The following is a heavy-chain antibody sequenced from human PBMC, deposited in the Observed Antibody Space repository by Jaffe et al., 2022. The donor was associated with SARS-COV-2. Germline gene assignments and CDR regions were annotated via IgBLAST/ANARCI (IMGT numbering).Heavy chain of an antibody. V-gene: IGHV4-59*01. CDR1: GGSISSYF. CDR3: ARYYGGQFRILDY. D-gene: IGHD4-17*01. Sequence: QVQLQESGPGLVKPSETLSLTCTVSGGSISSYFWSWIRQPPGKGLEWIGYIYYSGSTNYNPSLKSRVTISVDTSKNQFSLKLTSVTAADTAVYYCARYYGGQFRILDYWGQGTLVTVSS. CDR2: IYYSGST. J-gene: IGHJ4*02.